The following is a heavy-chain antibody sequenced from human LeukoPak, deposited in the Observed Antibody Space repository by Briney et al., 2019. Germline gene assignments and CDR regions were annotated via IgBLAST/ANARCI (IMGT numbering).Heavy chain of an antibody. CDR2: IKQDGSEK. Sequence: GGSLRLSRAASGFTFSSYWMSWVRQAPGKGLEWVANIKQDGSEKYYVDSVKGRFTISRDNAKNSLYLQMNSLRAEDTAVYYCARDSLRSYCSGGSCYSFFDYWGQGTLVTVSS. J-gene: IGHJ4*02. D-gene: IGHD2-15*01. V-gene: IGHV3-7*01. CDR3: ARDSLRSYCSGGSCYSFFDY. CDR1: GFTFSSYW.